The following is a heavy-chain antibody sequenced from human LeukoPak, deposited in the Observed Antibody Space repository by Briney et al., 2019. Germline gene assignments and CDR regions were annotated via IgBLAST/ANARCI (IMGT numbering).Heavy chain of an antibody. Sequence: GGSLRLSCTASGFTFGDYAMSWVRQAPGKGLEWVGFIRSKAYCGTTEYAASVKGRFTISRDDSKSIAYLQMNSLKTEDTAVYYCTRDPPKFRYYFDYWGQGTLVTVSS. CDR1: GFTFGDYA. CDR2: IRSKAYCGTT. V-gene: IGHV3-49*04. J-gene: IGHJ4*02. CDR3: TRDPPKFRYYFDY.